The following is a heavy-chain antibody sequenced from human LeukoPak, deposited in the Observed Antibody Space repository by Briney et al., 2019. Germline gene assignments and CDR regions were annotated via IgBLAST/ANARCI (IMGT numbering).Heavy chain of an antibody. D-gene: IGHD4-17*01. V-gene: IGHV1-24*01. J-gene: IGHJ4*02. CDR1: GYTLTELS. Sequence: ASVNVSCKVSGYTLTELSMHWVRQAPGKGLEWMGGFDPEDGETIYAQKFQGRVTMTEDTSTDTAYMELSSLRSEDTAVYYCASSHALYGDPRGFDYWGQGTLVTVSS. CDR3: ASSHALYGDPRGFDY. CDR2: FDPEDGET.